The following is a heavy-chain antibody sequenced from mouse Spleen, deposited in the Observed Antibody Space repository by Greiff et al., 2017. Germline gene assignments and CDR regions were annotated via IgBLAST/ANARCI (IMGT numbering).Heavy chain of an antibody. D-gene: IGHD4-1*01. CDR2: INPSNGRT. Sequence: VQLQQPGAELVKPGASVKLSCKASSYTFTSYWMHWVKQRPGQGLEWIGEINPSNGRTNYNEKFKSKATLTVDKSSSTAYMQLSSLTSEDSAVYYCASLTGTFMDDYWGQGTTLTVSS. V-gene: IGHV1S81*02. J-gene: IGHJ2*01. CDR3: ASLTGTFMDDY. CDR1: SYTFTSYW.